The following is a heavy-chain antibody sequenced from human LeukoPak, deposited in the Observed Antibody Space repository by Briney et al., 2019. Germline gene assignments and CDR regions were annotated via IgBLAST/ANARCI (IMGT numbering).Heavy chain of an antibody. D-gene: IGHD3-9*01. CDR3: ARDLGRYYDRGTLSAFDI. Sequence: SETLSLTCTVSGYSISSGYYWGWIRQPPGRGLEWIGSIYHSGTSYYNPSLKSRVTISVDTSKNQFSLNLSSVTAADTAVYYCARDLGRYYDRGTLSAFDIWGQGTMVTVSP. J-gene: IGHJ3*02. V-gene: IGHV4-38-2*02. CDR2: IYHSGTS. CDR1: GYSISSGYY.